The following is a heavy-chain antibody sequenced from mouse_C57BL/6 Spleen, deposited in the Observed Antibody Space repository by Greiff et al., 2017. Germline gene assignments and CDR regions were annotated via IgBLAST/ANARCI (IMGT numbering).Heavy chain of an antibody. J-gene: IGHJ3*01. Sequence: QVQLQQSGAELVRPGTSVKVSCKASGYAFTNYLIEWVKQRPGQGLEGIGVINPGSGGTNYNEKFKGKATLTADKSSSTAYMQLSSLTSEDSAVYFCARGGYDYDGAYWGQGTLVTVSA. V-gene: IGHV1-54*01. CDR1: GYAFTNYL. CDR3: ARGGYDYDGAY. CDR2: INPGSGGT. D-gene: IGHD2-4*01.